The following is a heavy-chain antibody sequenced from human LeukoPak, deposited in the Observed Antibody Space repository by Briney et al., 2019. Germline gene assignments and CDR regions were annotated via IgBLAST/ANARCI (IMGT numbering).Heavy chain of an antibody. D-gene: IGHD3-9*01. CDR3: AKEETYYDILTTTWYFDL. Sequence: GRSLRLSCAASGFTFSSYGMHWVRQAPGKGLEWVSAVSGSGGSTYYADSVKGRFTISRDNSKNTLYLQMNSLRAEDTAVYYCAKEETYYDILTTTWYFDLWGRGTLVTVSS. CDR1: GFTFSSYG. V-gene: IGHV3-23*01. CDR2: VSGSGGST. J-gene: IGHJ2*01.